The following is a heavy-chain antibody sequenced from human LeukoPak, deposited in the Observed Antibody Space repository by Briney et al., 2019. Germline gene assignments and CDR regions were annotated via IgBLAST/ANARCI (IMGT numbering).Heavy chain of an antibody. D-gene: IGHD3-3*01. CDR1: GFTFSSYA. V-gene: IGHV3-23*01. CDR3: AKAADYDFWSGSSVFDY. CDR2: LSGSGGST. Sequence: PGGSLRLSCAASGFTFSSYAMSWVRQAPGKGLEWVSALSGSGGSTYYADSVKRRFTISRDNSKNTLYLQMNSLRAEDTAVYYCAKAADYDFWSGSSVFDYWGQGTLVTVSS. J-gene: IGHJ4*02.